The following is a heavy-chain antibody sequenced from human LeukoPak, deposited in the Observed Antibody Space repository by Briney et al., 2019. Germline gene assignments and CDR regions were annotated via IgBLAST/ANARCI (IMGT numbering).Heavy chain of an antibody. Sequence: SETLSLTCTVSGGSISSGGQYWSWIRQHPGKGLEWIGYIYYSGSTYYNPSLKSRVTISVDTSKNQFSLKLSSVTAADTAVYHCARHARYCSGGSCYSYYYYMDVWGKGTTVTVSS. J-gene: IGHJ6*03. CDR3: ARHARYCSGGSCYSYYYYMDV. D-gene: IGHD2-15*01. CDR1: GGSISSGGQY. V-gene: IGHV4-31*03. CDR2: IYYSGST.